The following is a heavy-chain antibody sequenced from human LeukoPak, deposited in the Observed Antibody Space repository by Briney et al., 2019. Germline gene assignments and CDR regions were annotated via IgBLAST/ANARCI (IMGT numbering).Heavy chain of an antibody. CDR3: ARGRGNCSSTSCYTFDY. CDR1: GGSINDYY. V-gene: IGHV4-34*01. Sequence: SETLSLTCAVSGGSINDYYWSWIRQPPGKGLEWIGEINHSGSTNYNPSLKSRLTISVDTSKNQFSLKLSSVTAADTAVYYCARGRGNCSSTSCYTFDYWGQGTLVTFSS. D-gene: IGHD2-2*02. J-gene: IGHJ4*02. CDR2: INHSGST.